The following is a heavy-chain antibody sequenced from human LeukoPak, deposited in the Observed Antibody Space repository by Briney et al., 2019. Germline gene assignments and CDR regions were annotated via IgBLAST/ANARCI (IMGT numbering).Heavy chain of an antibody. CDR2: IYAIGDR. J-gene: IGHJ4*02. Sequence: PSETLSLTCTVSGDSISTYYWSRIRQPAGKGLEGTGRIYAIGDRNYNPSLKRRCTMSVDTSNNQFFLNLDSLTAADTAVYYCARGGDYFDSSRFYSFDYWGQGILVTVSS. D-gene: IGHD3-22*01. CDR3: ARGGDYFDSSRFYSFDY. CDR1: GDSISTYY. V-gene: IGHV4-4*07.